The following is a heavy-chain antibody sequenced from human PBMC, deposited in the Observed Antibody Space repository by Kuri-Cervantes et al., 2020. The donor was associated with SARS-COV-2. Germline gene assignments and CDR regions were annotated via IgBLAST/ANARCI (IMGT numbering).Heavy chain of an antibody. J-gene: IGHJ4*02. CDR1: GGSISSYY. Sequence: GSLRLSCTVSGGSISSYYWSWIRQPPGEGLEWIGYIYYSGSTNYNPSLKSRVTISVDTSKNQFSLKLSSVTAADTAVYYCARANYYYDSSGWGCYFDYWGQGTLVTVSS. D-gene: IGHD3-22*01. CDR3: ARANYYYDSSGWGCYFDY. V-gene: IGHV4-59*01. CDR2: IYYSGST.